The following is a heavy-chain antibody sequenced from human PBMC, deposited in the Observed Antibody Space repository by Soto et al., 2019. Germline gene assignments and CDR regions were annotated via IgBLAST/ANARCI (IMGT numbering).Heavy chain of an antibody. CDR3: AKEILSPDFYFHGMDV. CDR2: ISAKKGNT. V-gene: IGHV1-18*04. J-gene: IGHJ6*02. Sequence: QGQLVQSGAEVKKPGASVKVSCKASGYTFTSYGISWVRQAPGQGFEWMGWISAKKGNTKYAQKFHGRVTMTTDTSTSTAYMELRSLRSDDTAVYYCAKEILSPDFYFHGMDVWGQGTTVTVSS. D-gene: IGHD2-15*01. CDR1: GYTFTSYG.